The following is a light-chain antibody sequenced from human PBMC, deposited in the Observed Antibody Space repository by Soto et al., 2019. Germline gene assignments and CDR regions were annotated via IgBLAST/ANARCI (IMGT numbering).Light chain of an antibody. CDR3: QQYGSSPGT. CDR2: GAS. Sequence: EIVLTQSPGTLSLSPGERATLSCRASQSVSSSYLAWYQQKPGQAPGLLIYGASSRATGIPDRFSGSGSGTDFTLTISRLEPEDLAVYYCQQYGSSPGTFGQGTKVEIK. J-gene: IGKJ1*01. V-gene: IGKV3-20*01. CDR1: QSVSSSY.